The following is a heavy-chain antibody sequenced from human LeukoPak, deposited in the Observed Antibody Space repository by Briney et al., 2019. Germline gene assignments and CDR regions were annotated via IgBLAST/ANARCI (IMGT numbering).Heavy chain of an antibody. CDR3: ARGIGYCSGGSCSPFDY. CDR1: GGSISSSNYY. J-gene: IGHJ4*02. D-gene: IGHD2-15*01. Sequence: SETLSLTCTVSGGSISSSNYYWGWIRQPPGKGLEWIGSIYYSGYTNYNPSLKSRVTISVDTSKNQFSLKLSSVTAADTAVYYCARGIGYCSGGSCSPFDYWGQGTLVTVSS. CDR2: IYYSGYT. V-gene: IGHV4-39*07.